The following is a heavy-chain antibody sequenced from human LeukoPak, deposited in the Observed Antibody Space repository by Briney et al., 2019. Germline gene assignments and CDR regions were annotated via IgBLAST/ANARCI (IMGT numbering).Heavy chain of an antibody. CDR2: IYPGDSDT. Sequence: GESLKISCQASGYSFTSYWIAWVRQMPGKGLECMGIIYPGDSDTRYNASFQGQVTMSVDKTIATAYLQWSSLKASDTAMYYCARSETRGSTYYSLLYWGQGTLVTVSS. V-gene: IGHV5-51*01. CDR3: ARSETRGSTYYSLLY. CDR1: GYSFTSYW. D-gene: IGHD3-10*01. J-gene: IGHJ4*02.